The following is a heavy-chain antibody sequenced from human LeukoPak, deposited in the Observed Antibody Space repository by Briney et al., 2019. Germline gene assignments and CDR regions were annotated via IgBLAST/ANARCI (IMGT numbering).Heavy chain of an antibody. D-gene: IGHD6-6*01. J-gene: IGHJ3*02. V-gene: IGHV3-21*01. CDR1: GFTFSSYS. CDR3: ARVRDYSSSSPPADAFDI. CDR2: ISSSSSYI. Sequence: GGSLRLSCAASGFTFSSYSMNWVRQAPGKGLDWVSSISSSSSYIYYADSVKGRFTISRDNAKNSLYLQMNSLRAEDTAVYYCARVRDYSSSSPPADAFDIWGQGTMVTVSS.